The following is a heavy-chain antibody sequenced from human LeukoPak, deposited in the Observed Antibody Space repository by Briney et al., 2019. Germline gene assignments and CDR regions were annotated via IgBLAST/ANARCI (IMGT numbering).Heavy chain of an antibody. CDR2: IRSKANSYAT. CDR1: GFIFSASA. J-gene: IGHJ6*03. Sequence: PGGSLKLSCAASGFIFSASAMHWVRQASGKGLEWVGRIRSKANSYATAYAASVKGRFTISRDDSKNTAYLQMNSLKTEDTAVYYCTPYSGSYREYFYYYMDVWGKGTTVTVSS. CDR3: TPYSGSYREYFYYYMDV. D-gene: IGHD1-26*01. V-gene: IGHV3-73*01.